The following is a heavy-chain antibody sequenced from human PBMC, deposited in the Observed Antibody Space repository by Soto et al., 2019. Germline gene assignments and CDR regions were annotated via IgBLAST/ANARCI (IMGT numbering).Heavy chain of an antibody. D-gene: IGHD5-12*01. V-gene: IGHV2-5*02. J-gene: IGHJ4*02. CDR2: IYWDDDK. CDR1: GFSLSTSGVG. CDR3: AHRRLIPESGYDQADFDY. Sequence: QITLKESGPTLVNPTQNLTLTCTFSGFSLSTSGVGVGWIRQPPGKALEWLALIYWDDDKRYSPSLKSRLTITKDTSQNQVVLTMTNMDPVDTATYYCAHRRLIPESGYDQADFDYLGQGTLVTVSS.